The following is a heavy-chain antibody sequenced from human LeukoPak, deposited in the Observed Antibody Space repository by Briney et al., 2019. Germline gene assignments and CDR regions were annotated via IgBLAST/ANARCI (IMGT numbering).Heavy chain of an antibody. V-gene: IGHV4-31*03. CDR1: GGSISSGGYY. Sequence: SQTLSLTCTVSGGSISSGGYYWSWIRQHPGKGLEWIGYIYYSGSTYYNPSLKSRVTISVDTSKNQFSLKLSSVTAADTAVYYCARESNYGSGIRGAGYNWFDPWGQGTLVTVSS. J-gene: IGHJ5*02. D-gene: IGHD3-10*01. CDR3: ARESNYGSGIRGAGYNWFDP. CDR2: IYYSGST.